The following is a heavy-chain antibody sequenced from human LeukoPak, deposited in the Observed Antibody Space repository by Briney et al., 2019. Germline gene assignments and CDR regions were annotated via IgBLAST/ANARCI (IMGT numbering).Heavy chain of an antibody. J-gene: IGHJ3*02. CDR2: ICGGGGTT. CDR1: AFTFCSYS. CDR3: AKWRVYCTSTSCPHDGFDI. V-gene: IGHV3-23*01. D-gene: IGHD2-2*01. Sequence: GGSLRLSCAASAFTFCSYSMNWVRQAPGKGLEWVSAICGGGGTTYYADSLKGRFTISRDNSKNTLYLQMNSLRAEDAAIYYCAKWRVYCTSTSCPHDGFDIWGQGTMVTVSS.